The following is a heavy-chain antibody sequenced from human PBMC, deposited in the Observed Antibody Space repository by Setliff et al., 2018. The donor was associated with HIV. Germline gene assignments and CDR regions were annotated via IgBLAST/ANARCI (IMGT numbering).Heavy chain of an antibody. CDR2: INTNTGNP. D-gene: IGHD3-22*01. J-gene: IGHJ5*02. V-gene: IGHV7-4-1*02. CDR1: GYTFTSYA. CDR3: ARDPILYYYDSSGSAWFDP. Sequence: ASVKVSCKASGYTFTSYAMNWVRQAPGQGLEWMGWINTNTGNPTYAQGFTGRFVFSLDTSVSTAYLQISSLKAEDTAVYYCARDPILYYYDSSGSAWFDPWGQGTLVTVLL.